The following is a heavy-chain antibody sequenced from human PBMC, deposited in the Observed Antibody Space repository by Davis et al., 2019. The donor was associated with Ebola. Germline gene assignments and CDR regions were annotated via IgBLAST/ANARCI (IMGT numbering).Heavy chain of an antibody. CDR2: ISSSSSYT. J-gene: IGHJ5*02. CDR3: ARDSSGWYNTNWFDP. Sequence: GESLKISCAASGFTFSDYYMSWIRQAPGKGLEWVSYISSSSSYTNYADSVKGRFTISRDNAKNSLYLQMNSLRAEDTAVYYCARDSSGWYNTNWFDPWGQGTLVTVSS. CDR1: GFTFSDYY. D-gene: IGHD6-19*01. V-gene: IGHV3-11*05.